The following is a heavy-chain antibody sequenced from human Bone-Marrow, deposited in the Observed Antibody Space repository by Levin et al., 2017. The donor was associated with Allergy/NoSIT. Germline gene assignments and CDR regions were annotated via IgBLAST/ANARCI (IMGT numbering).Heavy chain of an antibody. CDR3: ARLLGRRELPTPPLFDY. V-gene: IGHV1-2*06. CDR2: INPNSGGT. CDR1: GYTFTGYY. Sequence: ASVKVSCKASGYTFTGYYMHWVRQAPGQGLEWMGRINPNSGGTNYAQKFQGRVTMTRDTSISTAYMELSRLRSDDTAVYYCARLLGRRELPTPPLFDYWGQGTLVTVSS. J-gene: IGHJ4*02. D-gene: IGHD1-26*01.